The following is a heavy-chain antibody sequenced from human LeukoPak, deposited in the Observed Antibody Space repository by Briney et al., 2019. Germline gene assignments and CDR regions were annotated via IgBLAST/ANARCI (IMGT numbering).Heavy chain of an antibody. J-gene: IGHJ6*02. CDR3: TRQAYYYDSSHMDV. CDR2: IRSKANSYAT. CDR1: GFTFSGSA. Sequence: GGSLRLSCAASGFTFSGSAMHWVRQASGKGLEWVGRIRSKANSYATAYAASVKGRFTISRDDSENTAYLQMNSLKTEDTAVYYCTRQAYYYDSSHMDVWGQGTTVTVSS. D-gene: IGHD3-22*01. V-gene: IGHV3-73*01.